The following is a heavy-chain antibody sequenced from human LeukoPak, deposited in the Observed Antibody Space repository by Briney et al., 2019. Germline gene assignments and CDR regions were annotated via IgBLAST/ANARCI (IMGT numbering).Heavy chain of an antibody. D-gene: IGHD2-2*01. CDR1: GFTFSSYS. CDR3: ARDGPAEIVVVLAALLGYYGMDV. CDR2: ISSSSSYI. J-gene: IGHJ6*02. V-gene: IGHV3-21*01. Sequence: GGSLRLSCAASGFTFSSYSMNWVRQAPGKGLEWVSSISSSSSYIYYADSVKGRFTISRDNAKNSLYLQMNSLRAEDTAVYYCARDGPAEIVVVLAALLGYYGMDVWGQGTTVTVSS.